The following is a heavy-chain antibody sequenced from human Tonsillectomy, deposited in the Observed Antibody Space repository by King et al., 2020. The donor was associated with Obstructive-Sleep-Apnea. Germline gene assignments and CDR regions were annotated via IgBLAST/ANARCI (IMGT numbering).Heavy chain of an antibody. CDR1: GFTFSSYG. CDR2: IRYDGSNK. V-gene: IGHV3-30*02. CDR3: EKRSGRGAGAPFGY. J-gene: IGHJ4*02. Sequence: VQLVESGGGVVQPGRSLRLSCAASGFTFSSYGMHWVRQAPGKGLEWVACIRYDGSNKYYADSVKGRFTITRDNSKNTLYLQMNSLRPEDTAVFYCEKRSGRGAGAPFGYWGQGTLVTVSS. D-gene: IGHD2-15*01.